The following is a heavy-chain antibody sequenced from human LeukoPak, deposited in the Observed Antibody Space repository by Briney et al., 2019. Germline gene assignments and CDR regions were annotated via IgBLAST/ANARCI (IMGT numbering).Heavy chain of an antibody. CDR2: IIPIFGTA. J-gene: IGHJ6*03. V-gene: IGHV1-69*13. CDR1: GGTFSSYA. D-gene: IGHD2-2*01. CDR3: ARGRRIVVVPAAPPSYYYYMDV. Sequence: GASVKVSCKASGGTFSSYAISWVRQAPGQGLEWMGGIIPIFGTANYAQKFQGRVTITADESTSTAYMELSSLRSEDTAVYYCARGRRIVVVPAAPPSYYYYMDVWGKGTTVTVSS.